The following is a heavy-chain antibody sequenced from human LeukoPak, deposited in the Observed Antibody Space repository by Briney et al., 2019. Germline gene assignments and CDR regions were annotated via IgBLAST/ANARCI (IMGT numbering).Heavy chain of an antibody. Sequence: SVKVSCKASGGTFSSYAISWVRQAPGQGLEWMGGIIPIFGTANYAQKFQGRVTITADESTSTAYMELSSLRSEDTAVYYCARRVVNNRNWYFDLWGRGTLVTVSS. CDR3: ARRVVNNRNWYFDL. CDR2: IIPIFGTA. V-gene: IGHV1-69*13. D-gene: IGHD4-23*01. CDR1: GGTFSSYA. J-gene: IGHJ2*01.